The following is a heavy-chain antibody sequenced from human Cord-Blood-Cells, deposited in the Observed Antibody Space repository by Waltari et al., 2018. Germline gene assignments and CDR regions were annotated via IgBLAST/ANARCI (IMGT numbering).Heavy chain of an antibody. CDR3: ARYKYDFWSGYYYYYYYGMGV. D-gene: IGHD3-3*01. J-gene: IGHJ6*02. CDR2: INHSGST. Sequence: VQPQQWGAGLLKPSETLSLTCAVYGGSFSGYYWSWIRQPPGKGLEWIGEINHSGSTNYNPSLKSRVTTSVDTSKNQFSLKLSSVTAADTAVYYCARYKYDFWSGYYYYYYYGMGVWGQGTTVTVSS. V-gene: IGHV4-34*01. CDR1: GGSFSGYY.